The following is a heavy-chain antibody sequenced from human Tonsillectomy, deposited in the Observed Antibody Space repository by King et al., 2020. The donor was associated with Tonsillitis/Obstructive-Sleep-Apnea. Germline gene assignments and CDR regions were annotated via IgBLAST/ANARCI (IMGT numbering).Heavy chain of an antibody. J-gene: IGHJ5*02. Sequence: VQLVESGGGLVQPGRSLRLSCAASGFTFGDYAMHWVRQAPGKGLEWVSGISWNSGSIDYADSVKGRFTISRDNAKNSLFLQMNSLRAEATALYYCAKEPTMVRGVRSNWFDPWGQGTLVTVSS. CDR3: AKEPTMVRGVRSNWFDP. CDR2: ISWNSGSI. CDR1: GFTFGDYA. V-gene: IGHV3-9*01. D-gene: IGHD3-10*01.